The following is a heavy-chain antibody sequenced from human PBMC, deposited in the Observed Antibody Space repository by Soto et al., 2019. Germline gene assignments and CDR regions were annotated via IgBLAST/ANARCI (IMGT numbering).Heavy chain of an antibody. CDR3: AKDSVLLWFGELSNFDY. J-gene: IGHJ4*02. V-gene: IGHV3-9*01. D-gene: IGHD3-10*01. CDR1: GFTFDYYA. CDR2: ISWNSGSI. Sequence: PGGSLRLSCAASGFTFDYYAMHWVRQAPGKGLEWVSGISWNSGSIGYADSVKGRFTISRDNAKNSLYLQMNSLRAEDTALYYCAKDSVLLWFGELSNFDYWGQGTLVTVSS.